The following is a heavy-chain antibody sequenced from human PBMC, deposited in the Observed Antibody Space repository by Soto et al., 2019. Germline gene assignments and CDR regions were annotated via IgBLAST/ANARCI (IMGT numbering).Heavy chain of an antibody. D-gene: IGHD1-26*01. V-gene: IGHV1-2*02. CDR3: ARDDYGIYPY. CDR1: GDTITGYY. Sequence: AAVQVSCKTSGDTITGYYMHWVRQAPGQGLEWMGWINPNSGGTNYAQKFQGRVTMTRDTSISTVYMDLSGLGSDDTALYFCARDDYGIYPYWGQGGLVTVSS. J-gene: IGHJ4*02. CDR2: INPNSGGT.